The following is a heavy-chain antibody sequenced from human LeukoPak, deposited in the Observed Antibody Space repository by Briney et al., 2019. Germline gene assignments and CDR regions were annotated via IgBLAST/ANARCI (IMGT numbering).Heavy chain of an antibody. Sequence: PGKSLRLSCAASAFTFSTYAMHWVRQAPGKGLEWVAVISYDGTNKYYADSVKGRFTISRDNSKNTLYLQMNSLRAEDTAVYYCAKYTEGPATAMRNFDYWGQGTLVTVSS. CDR2: ISYDGTNK. V-gene: IGHV3-30-3*02. CDR3: AKYTEGPATAMRNFDY. J-gene: IGHJ4*02. CDR1: AFTFSTYA. D-gene: IGHD2-2*01.